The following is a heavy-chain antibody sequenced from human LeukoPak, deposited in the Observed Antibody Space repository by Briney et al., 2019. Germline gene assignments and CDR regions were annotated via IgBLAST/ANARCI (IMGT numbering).Heavy chain of an antibody. Sequence: GGSLRLSCAASGFPFNSYVMTWVRQAPGKGLEGVSVISGSGGLTYHADPVKGRFTVSRDNSKNTLYLQMNSLRAEDTAVYSCAKGYYDYIWGSYRSDAFDIWGQGTMVTVSS. V-gene: IGHV3-23*01. J-gene: IGHJ3*02. CDR3: AKGYYDYIWGSYRSDAFDI. D-gene: IGHD3-16*02. CDR1: GFPFNSYV. CDR2: ISGSGGLT.